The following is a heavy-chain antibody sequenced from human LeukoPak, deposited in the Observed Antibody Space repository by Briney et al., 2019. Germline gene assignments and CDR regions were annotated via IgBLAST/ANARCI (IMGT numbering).Heavy chain of an antibody. CDR3: ARERGRYYEL. CDR2: IYHSGST. Sequence: SETLSLTCTIPGYSISNGYFWAWIWQPPGKGLESIGTIYHSGSTYYNPSLKRRVPMSVDTSKNQFSLQLSSLTAADTAVYYCARERGRYYELWGQGTLVTVSS. CDR1: GYSISNGYF. V-gene: IGHV4-38-2*02. J-gene: IGHJ4*02. D-gene: IGHD3-22*01.